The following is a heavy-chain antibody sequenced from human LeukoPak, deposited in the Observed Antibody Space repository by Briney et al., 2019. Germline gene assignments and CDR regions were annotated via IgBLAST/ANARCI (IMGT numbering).Heavy chain of an antibody. D-gene: IGHD3-9*01. V-gene: IGHV1-46*01. CDR1: GYTFTSYY. Sequence: ASVKVSCKASGYTFTSYYMHWVRQAPGQGLEWMGIINPSGGSTSYAQKFQGRVTMTRDTSTSTVYMELSSLRSEDTAVYYCARGTPLRYFDILTDYWGQGTLVIVSS. CDR3: ARGTPLRYFDILTDY. CDR2: INPSGGST. J-gene: IGHJ4*02.